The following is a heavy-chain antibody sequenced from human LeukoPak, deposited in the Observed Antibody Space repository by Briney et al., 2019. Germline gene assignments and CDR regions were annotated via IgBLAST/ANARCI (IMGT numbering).Heavy chain of an antibody. Sequence: GVLRLFCGGSGFTFCTFGMDWVRQAPGEGVGWGSSGWGATGNSYYVGSVKGRFTISRDDSKNTLYLQMNSLRAEDTAVYYCAKDHQCYDRSGYCPIDYWGQGTLVTVSA. CDR2: GWGATGNS. CDR3: AKDHQCYDRSGYCPIDY. CDR1: GFTFCTFG. J-gene: IGHJ4*02. V-gene: IGHV3-23*01. D-gene: IGHD3-22*01.